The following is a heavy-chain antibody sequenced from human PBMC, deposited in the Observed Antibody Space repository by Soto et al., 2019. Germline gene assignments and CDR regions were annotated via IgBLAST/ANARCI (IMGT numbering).Heavy chain of an antibody. CDR2: ISYDGSNK. CDR3: AKDLDYGGYTHYGMDV. CDR1: GFTFSSYG. V-gene: IGHV3-30*18. J-gene: IGHJ6*02. D-gene: IGHD4-17*01. Sequence: GGSLRLSCAASGFTFSSYGMHWVRQAPGKGLEWVAVISYDGSNKYYADSVKGRFTISRDNSKNTLYLQMNSLRAEDTAVYYCAKDLDYGGYTHYGMDVWGQGTTVTVSS.